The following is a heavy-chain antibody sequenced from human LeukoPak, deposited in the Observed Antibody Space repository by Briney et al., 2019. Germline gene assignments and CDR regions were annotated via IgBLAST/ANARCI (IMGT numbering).Heavy chain of an antibody. CDR1: GYTFTSYD. D-gene: IGHD3-3*01. CDR3: ARVLNYDVWSGYYTGMGVYNY. Sequence: GASVKVSCKASGYTFTSYDINWVRQATGQGLEWMGWMNPNSGNTGYAQKFQGRVTMTRNTSISTAYMELSSLRSGDTAVYYCARVLNYDVWSGYYTGMGVYNYWGQGTLVTVSS. J-gene: IGHJ4*02. CDR2: MNPNSGNT. V-gene: IGHV1-8*01.